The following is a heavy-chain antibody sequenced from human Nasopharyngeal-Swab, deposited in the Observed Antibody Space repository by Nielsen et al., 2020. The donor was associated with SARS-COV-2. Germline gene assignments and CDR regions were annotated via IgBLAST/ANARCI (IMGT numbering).Heavy chain of an antibody. CDR2: ISYDGSNK. CDR1: GFTFSSYA. Sequence: GESLKISCAASGFTFSSYAMHWVRQAPGKGLEWVAVISYDGSNKYYADSVKGRFTISRDNSKNTLYLQMNSLRAEDTAVYYCARSYGSGTYDYWGQGTLVTVSS. CDR3: ARSYGSGTYDY. J-gene: IGHJ4*02. V-gene: IGHV3-30*04. D-gene: IGHD3-10*01.